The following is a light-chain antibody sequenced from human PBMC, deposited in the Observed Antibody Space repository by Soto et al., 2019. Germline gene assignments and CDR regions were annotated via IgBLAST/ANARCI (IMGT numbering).Light chain of an antibody. CDR1: QSVSSGY. CDR3: QQYGNSGGT. V-gene: IGKV3-20*01. J-gene: IGKJ1*01. CDR2: GAS. Sequence: EIVLTQSPGTLSLSPGERATLSCRASQSVSSGYLAWYQHKPGQAPRLLIYGASSRATGIPDRFSGSGSGTDFTLTIGRLEPEDFAVYYCQQYGNSGGTFGQGTKVDIK.